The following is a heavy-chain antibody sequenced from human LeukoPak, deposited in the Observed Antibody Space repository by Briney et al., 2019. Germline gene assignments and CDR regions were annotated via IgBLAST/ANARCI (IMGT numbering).Heavy chain of an antibody. CDR2: IKQDGSEK. Sequence: PGGSLRLSCAASGFTFSSYWMSWVRQAPGKGLEWVANIKQDGSEKYYVDSVKGRFTISRDNAKNSLYLQMNSLRAEDTAVYYCARIGHSLLTVTTGGDAFDIWGQGTMVTVSS. D-gene: IGHD4-17*01. V-gene: IGHV3-7*01. CDR1: GFTFSSYW. J-gene: IGHJ3*02. CDR3: ARIGHSLLTVTTGGDAFDI.